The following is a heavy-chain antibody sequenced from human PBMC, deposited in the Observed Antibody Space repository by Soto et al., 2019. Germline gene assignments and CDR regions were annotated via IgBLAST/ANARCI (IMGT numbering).Heavy chain of an antibody. CDR1: GGSISSHY. V-gene: IGHV4-59*11. CDR3: ARRGGSYHDFKINYFDS. CDR2: IYYSGST. Sequence: PSETLSLTCTVSGGSISSHYWSWIRQPPGKGLEWIGYIYYSGSTTYNPSLKSRVTISVDKSKNLFSLNLISVTAADTAIYYCARRGGSYHDFKINYFDSWGQGALVTVSS. J-gene: IGHJ4*02. D-gene: IGHD1-26*01.